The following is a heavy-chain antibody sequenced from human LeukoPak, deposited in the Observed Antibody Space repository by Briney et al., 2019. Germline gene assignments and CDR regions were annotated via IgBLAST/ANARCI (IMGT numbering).Heavy chain of an antibody. J-gene: IGHJ4*02. D-gene: IGHD1-1*01. CDR2: INSGSTYT. CDR3: ARSLTTLTYEGY. Sequence: PGGSLRLSCAASGFTFSSYSMNWVRQAPGKELEWVSSINSGSTYTYYTESVKGRFTVSRDNAKNSLFLQMNSLRAEDTAIYYCARSLTTLTYEGYWGQGTLVTVSS. V-gene: IGHV3-21*01. CDR1: GFTFSSYS.